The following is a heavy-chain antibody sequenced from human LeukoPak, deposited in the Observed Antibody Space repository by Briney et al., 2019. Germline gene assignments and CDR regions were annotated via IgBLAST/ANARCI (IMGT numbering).Heavy chain of an antibody. J-gene: IGHJ4*02. Sequence: GGSLRLSCAASGFTFSNYWMSWVRQAPGKGLEWVANIKQDGSEKDYVDSVKGRFTISRDNAKNSLYLQMNSLRAEDTAVYYCASDRDYYDSSGYLFDYWGQGTLVTVSS. V-gene: IGHV3-7*01. CDR2: IKQDGSEK. CDR1: GFTFSNYW. CDR3: ASDRDYYDSSGYLFDY. D-gene: IGHD3-22*01.